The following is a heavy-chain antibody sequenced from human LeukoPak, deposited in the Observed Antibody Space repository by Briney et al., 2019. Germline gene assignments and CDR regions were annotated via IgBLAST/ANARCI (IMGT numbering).Heavy chain of an antibody. D-gene: IGHD2-21*02. CDR1: GFTFGDYA. J-gene: IGHJ4*02. CDR3: TRESAEATAKFDY. V-gene: IGHV3-49*04. Sequence: GGPLRLSCTASGFTFGDYAMDWVRQAPGKGLEWVGSIRGKAYGGSTEYAASVKGRFTISRDDSKSIAYLQMNSLKTEDTAVYYCTRESAEATAKFDYWGQGTPVTLSS. CDR2: IRGKAYGGST.